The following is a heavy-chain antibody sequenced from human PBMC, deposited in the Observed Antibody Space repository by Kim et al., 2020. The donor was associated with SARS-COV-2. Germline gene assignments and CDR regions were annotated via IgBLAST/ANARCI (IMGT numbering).Heavy chain of an antibody. Sequence: KYAQKVQGRFTMTRDTSSSTAYMELSRLRSEDTAVYYCARDIDLGASFDYWGQGTLVTVSS. D-gene: IGHD1-26*01. V-gene: IGHV1-2*02. J-gene: IGHJ4*02. CDR3: ARDIDLGASFDY.